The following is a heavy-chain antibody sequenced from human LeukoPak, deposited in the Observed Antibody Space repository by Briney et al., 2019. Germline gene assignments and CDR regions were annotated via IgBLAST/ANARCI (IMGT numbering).Heavy chain of an antibody. CDR2: IYYSGST. D-gene: IGHD3-3*01. Sequence: PSETLSLTCSVSGGSISGKYWTWIRQPPGKRLEWIGYIYYSGSTNYNPSLKSRVTISIETSKNHFSLKVRSVTAADTAVYYCARVYDFWSGYSEGAFDIWGQGTMVTVSS. CDR1: GGSISGKY. CDR3: ARVYDFWSGYSEGAFDI. J-gene: IGHJ3*02. V-gene: IGHV4-59*01.